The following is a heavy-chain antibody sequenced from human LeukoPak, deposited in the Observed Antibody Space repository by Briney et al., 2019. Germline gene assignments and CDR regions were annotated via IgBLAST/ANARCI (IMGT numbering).Heavy chain of an antibody. Sequence: SDTLSLMCAVYSGPFSGYHWSWIRKPPGKGLEWIGEINHSERTNYNLSLKSRVNISVDTSKNQFSLKLSSVTAADTAVYYCARRTYYDFWSGYYTPNFDYWGQGTLVTVSS. D-gene: IGHD3-3*01. CDR3: ARRTYYDFWSGYYTPNFDY. CDR2: INHSERT. CDR1: SGPFSGYH. J-gene: IGHJ4*02. V-gene: IGHV4-34*01.